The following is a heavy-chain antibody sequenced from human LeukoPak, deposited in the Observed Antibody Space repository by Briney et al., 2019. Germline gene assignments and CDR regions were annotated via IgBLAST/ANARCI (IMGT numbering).Heavy chain of an antibody. Sequence: PGGSLRLSCAASGFTFSSYWMSWVRQAPGKGLEWVAFIRYDGSNKYYADSVKGRFTISRDNSKNTLYLQMNSLRAEDTAVYYCAKRSGDYGDYYFDYWGQGTLVTVSS. CDR2: IRYDGSNK. CDR3: AKRSGDYGDYYFDY. J-gene: IGHJ4*02. CDR1: GFTFSSYW. V-gene: IGHV3-30*02. D-gene: IGHD4-17*01.